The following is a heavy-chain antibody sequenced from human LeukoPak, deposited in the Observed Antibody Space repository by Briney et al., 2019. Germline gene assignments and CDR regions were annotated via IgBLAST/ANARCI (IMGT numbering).Heavy chain of an antibody. D-gene: IGHD3-9*01. CDR2: IYYSGST. J-gene: IGHJ3*02. Sequence: SETLSLTXTVSGGSISSSSYYWRWIRQPPGKGLEWIGSIYYSGSTYYNPSLKSRVTISVDTSKNQFSLKLSSVTAADTAVYYCARPVERNRITIFYGIWGQGTMVTVSS. V-gene: IGHV4-39*01. CDR1: GGSISSSSYY. CDR3: ARPVERNRITIFYGI.